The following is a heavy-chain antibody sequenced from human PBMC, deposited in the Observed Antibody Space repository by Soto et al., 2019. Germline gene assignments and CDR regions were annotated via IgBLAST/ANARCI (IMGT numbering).Heavy chain of an antibody. CDR1: GFTFSSYA. J-gene: IGHJ6*02. V-gene: IGHV3-30-3*01. Sequence: HPGGSLRLSCAASGFTFSSYAMHWFRQAPGKGLEWVAVISYDGSNKYYADSVKGRFTISRDNSKNTLYLQMNSLRAEDTAVYYCARARDGYNDYSGMDVWGQGTTVTVSS. CDR3: ARARDGYNDYSGMDV. CDR2: ISYDGSNK.